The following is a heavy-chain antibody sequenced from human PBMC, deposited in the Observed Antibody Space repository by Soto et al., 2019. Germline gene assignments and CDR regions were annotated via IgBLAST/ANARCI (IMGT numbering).Heavy chain of an antibody. CDR2: ISAYNGNT. D-gene: IGHD2-2*03. V-gene: IGHV1-18*01. J-gene: IGHJ6*03. Sequence: GASVKVSCKASGYTFTSYGISWVRQAPGQGLEWMGWISAYNGNTNYAQKLQGRVTMTTDTSTSTAYMELRSLRSDDTAVYYCARAELVSLGIVVVPAARPSYYYRDVWGKGTTVTVSS. CDR1: GYTFTSYG. CDR3: ARAELVSLGIVVVPAARPSYYYRDV.